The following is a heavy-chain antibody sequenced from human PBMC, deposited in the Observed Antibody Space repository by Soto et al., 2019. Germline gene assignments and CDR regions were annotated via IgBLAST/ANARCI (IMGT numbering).Heavy chain of an antibody. D-gene: IGHD2-2*01. CDR3: ARDYLSSKLSLSYFDF. V-gene: IGHV1-46*01. CDR1: GYCFICHY. Sequence: QVQLVQSGAEVARPGGSVKVSWKASGYCFICHYIHWVRQAPGQGLEWMGFINPSGGSATLAQKFQGRVTMTRDTSTTTVYMELSSLRSEDAAVYYCARDYLSSKLSLSYFDFWGQGTLVTVSS. J-gene: IGHJ4*02. CDR2: INPSGGSA.